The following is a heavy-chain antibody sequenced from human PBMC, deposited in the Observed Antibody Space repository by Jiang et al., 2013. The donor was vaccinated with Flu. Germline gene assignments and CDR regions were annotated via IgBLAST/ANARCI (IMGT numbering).Heavy chain of an antibody. Sequence: GAEVKKPGASVKVSCKTSGYSFPNYYINWVRQAPGRGLEWMGYINPNSGGTNYARNFQGRVTVTSDTSITTVYMELRGLRFDDSAVYYCAGEYDSGRYTRYYQYMGDWGNGTTVTVSS. CDR3: AGEYDSGRYTRYYQYMGD. D-gene: IGHD1-26*01. CDR1: GYSFPNYY. V-gene: IGHV1-2*02. CDR2: INPNSGGT. J-gene: IGHJ6*03.